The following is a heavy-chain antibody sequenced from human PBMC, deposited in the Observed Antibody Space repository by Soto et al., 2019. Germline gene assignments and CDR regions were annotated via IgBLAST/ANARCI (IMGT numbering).Heavy chain of an antibody. CDR2: INHSGST. J-gene: IGHJ6*02. V-gene: IGHV4-34*01. Sequence: SETLSLTCAVCGGSFSGYYWSWIRQPPGKGLEWIGEINHSGSTNYNPSLKSRVTISVDTSKNQFSLKLSSVTAADTAVYYCAKGRGYSYKPGKNALYYYYGMDVWGQGTTVTVSS. CDR1: GGSFSGYY. CDR3: AKGRGYSYKPGKNALYYYYGMDV. D-gene: IGHD5-18*01.